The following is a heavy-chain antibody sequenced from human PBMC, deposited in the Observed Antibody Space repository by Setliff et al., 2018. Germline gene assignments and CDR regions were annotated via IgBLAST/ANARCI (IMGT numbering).Heavy chain of an antibody. V-gene: IGHV4-34*01. CDR2: INHSGST. CDR1: GGPFSGYY. D-gene: IGHD6-13*01. CDR3: ARTMYSSSWYGAFDI. Sequence: SETLSLTCAVYGGPFSGYYWSWIRQPPGKGLEWIGEINHSGSTNYNPSLKSRVSTSVDTSQNQISLKLSSVTAADTAVYYCARTMYSSSWYGAFDIWGQGTMVTVS. J-gene: IGHJ3*02.